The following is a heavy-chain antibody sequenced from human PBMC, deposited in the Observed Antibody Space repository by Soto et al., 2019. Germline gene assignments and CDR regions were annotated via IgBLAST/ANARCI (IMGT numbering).Heavy chain of an antibody. D-gene: IGHD1-20*01. V-gene: IGHV4-59*08. CDR3: ARHGRPDSNTWNFDF. J-gene: IGHJ4*02. CDR2: IYYRGTT. CDR1: GGSVSPYY. Sequence: QVQLQESGPGLAKPSETLTLTCTVSGGSVSPYYWSWIRQPPEKGLGWIGHIYYRGTTSFNPSFDSRATISLDTSRNQFSLTLNSVTAADTAVYYCARHGRPDSNTWNFDFWGQGARVTVSS.